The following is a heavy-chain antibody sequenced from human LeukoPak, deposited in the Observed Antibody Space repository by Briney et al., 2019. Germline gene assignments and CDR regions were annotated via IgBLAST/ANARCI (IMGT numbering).Heavy chain of an antibody. V-gene: IGHV3-7*01. CDR3: ATDSGYNAFDV. CDR2: IKQDGSEK. D-gene: IGHD5-12*01. Sequence: GGSLRLSCAASGFTFSSYAMSWVRQAPGKGLEWVANIKQDGSEKYYVDSVKGRFTISRDNAKNSLYLQMNSLGVEDTAVYYCATDSGYNAFDVWGQGTMVSVSS. J-gene: IGHJ3*01. CDR1: GFTFSSYA.